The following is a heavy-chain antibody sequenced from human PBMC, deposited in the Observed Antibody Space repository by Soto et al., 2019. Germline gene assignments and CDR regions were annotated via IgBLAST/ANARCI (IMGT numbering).Heavy chain of an antibody. Sequence: QVQLVESGGGVVQPGRSLRLSCAASGFTFSSYGMHWVRQAPGKGLEWVAVISYDGSNKYYADSVKGRFTISRDNSKNTLYLQMNSLRAEDTAVYYCANHRRYGMDVWGQWTTVTVSS. V-gene: IGHV3-30*18. CDR1: GFTFSSYG. J-gene: IGHJ6*02. CDR3: ANHRRYGMDV. CDR2: ISYDGSNK.